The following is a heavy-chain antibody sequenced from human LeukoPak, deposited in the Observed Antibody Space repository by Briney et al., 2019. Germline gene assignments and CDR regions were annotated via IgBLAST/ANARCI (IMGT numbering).Heavy chain of an antibody. Sequence: PSETLSLTCTVSGGSISSYYWSWIRQPAGKGLEWIGRIYTSGSSNYNPSLKSRATMSVDTSKNQFSLKLSSVTAADTAVYYCARVNNSLRLAAYYYYYMDVWGKGTTVTVSS. V-gene: IGHV4-4*07. CDR3: ARVNNSLRLAAYYYYYMDV. CDR1: GGSISSYY. CDR2: IYTSGSS. J-gene: IGHJ6*03. D-gene: IGHD1-14*01.